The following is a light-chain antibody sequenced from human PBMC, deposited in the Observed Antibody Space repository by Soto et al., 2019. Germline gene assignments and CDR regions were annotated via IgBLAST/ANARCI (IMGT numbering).Light chain of an antibody. CDR3: QQLYGYPLT. V-gene: IGKV1-13*02. CDR2: PAS. J-gene: IGKJ4*01. CDR1: QDISRA. Sequence: AIQLTQSPSSLSATVGDRVTITCRASQDISRALALYQQKPGKAPHLLISPASNLESGGPSRFSGSGSGTDFTLTINGLQPEDFATYWCQQLYGYPLTFGGGSKVEIK.